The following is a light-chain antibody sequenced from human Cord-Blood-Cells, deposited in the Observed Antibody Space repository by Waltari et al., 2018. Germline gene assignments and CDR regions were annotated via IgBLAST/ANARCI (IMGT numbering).Light chain of an antibody. V-gene: IGKV2-30*01. CDR2: KVS. J-gene: IGKJ2*01. CDR3: MQGTHWLGYT. CDR1: HSLVYSDGNTY. Sequence: DVVMTQSPLSLPVTLGQPASIPCRSSHSLVYSDGNTYLNWFQPRPGQSPRRLIYKVSNRDSGVPDRCSGSGSGTDFTLKISRVEAEDVGVYYCMQGTHWLGYTFGQGTKLEIK.